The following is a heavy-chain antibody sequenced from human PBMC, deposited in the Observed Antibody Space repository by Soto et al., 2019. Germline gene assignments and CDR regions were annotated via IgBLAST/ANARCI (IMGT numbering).Heavy chain of an antibody. D-gene: IGHD1-26*01. CDR1: GYSFTGYY. CDR2: ISPNSGGT. J-gene: IGHJ4*02. V-gene: IGHV1-2*02. CDR3: VKGRSGDVGVFY. Sequence: QVQLVQSGAEVKKSGASVKISCKASGYSFTGYYIHWVRQAPGQGFEWMGEISPNSGGTKYAQNFQGRGAMPMDTSITTVYMDLSNLSPDDTAVYYCVKGRSGDVGVFYWGQGTLVTVYS.